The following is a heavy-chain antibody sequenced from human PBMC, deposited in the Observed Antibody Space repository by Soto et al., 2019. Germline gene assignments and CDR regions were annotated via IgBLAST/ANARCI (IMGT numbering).Heavy chain of an antibody. J-gene: IGHJ6*02. V-gene: IGHV1-18*04. Sequence: QVQLVQSGAEVKKPGASLKVSCQASGYSFSDYGIAWVRQAPGQGLAWVGWISTYNGNTNYAQKFQGRVTMTTETSANTAYMELRSLRSDDTAMYYCARYGYSSGWYLGTGMDVWGQGTPVTVSS. CDR2: ISTYNGNT. CDR3: ARYGYSSGWYLGTGMDV. D-gene: IGHD6-19*01. CDR1: GYSFSDYG.